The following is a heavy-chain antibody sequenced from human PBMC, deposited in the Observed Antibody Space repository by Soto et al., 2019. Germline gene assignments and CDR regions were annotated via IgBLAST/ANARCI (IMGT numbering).Heavy chain of an antibody. J-gene: IGHJ5*02. CDR3: ARDRYTTGWYYFDP. CDR1: GGSISSYS. V-gene: IGHV4-59*01. D-gene: IGHD6-19*01. Sequence: SETLSLSSTVSGGSISSYSWSRIRQPPGKGLEWIGYIYYSGSTNYNPSLKSRVTISVDTSKNQFSLKLSSVTAADTAVYYCARDRYTTGWYYFDPWGQGTLVTVSS. CDR2: IYYSGST.